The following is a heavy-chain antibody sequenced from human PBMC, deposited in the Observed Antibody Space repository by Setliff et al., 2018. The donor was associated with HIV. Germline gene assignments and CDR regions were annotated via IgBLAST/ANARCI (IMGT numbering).Heavy chain of an antibody. CDR2: IYPYDSDT. CDR1: GYSFTTYW. V-gene: IGHV5-51*01. Sequence: GESLKISCKGSGYSFTTYWIGWVRQMPGKGLEWMGIIYPYDSDTRYSPSFQGQVTISADKSISTAYVRWSGLKASDTAMYYCARRPYYDSWSGHQAFDIWGQGTMVTV. J-gene: IGHJ3*02. D-gene: IGHD3-3*01. CDR3: ARRPYYDSWSGHQAFDI.